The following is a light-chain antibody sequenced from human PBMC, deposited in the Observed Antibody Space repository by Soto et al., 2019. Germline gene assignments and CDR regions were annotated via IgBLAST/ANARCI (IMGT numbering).Light chain of an antibody. J-gene: IGKJ1*01. V-gene: IGKV3-11*01. CDR2: QTS. CDR1: QYITTS. Sequence: EIVLTQSPATLSSFPGDRVTLSCRASQYITTSLAWYQHRPGQAPRLLIYQTSIRAAGIPARFSASGSGTDFTLTISDVQPEDFALYYCHQRQSWPRTFGQGTKVDI. CDR3: HQRQSWPRT.